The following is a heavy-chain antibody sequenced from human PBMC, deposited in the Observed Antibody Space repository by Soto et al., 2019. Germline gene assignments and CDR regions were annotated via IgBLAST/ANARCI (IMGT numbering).Heavy chain of an antibody. CDR1: GYTFTTYG. CDR2: ISAYSGKT. J-gene: IGHJ4*02. CDR3: ASGPYLGDHQY. D-gene: IGHD3-16*01. V-gene: IGHV1-18*01. Sequence: QVQLVQSGGEVKKPGASVKVSCKTSGYTFTTYGISWVRQAPGQGLEWVGWISAYSGKTNYAQKFQGKVTMTTDTSTNTAYLELRSLRSDDTAVYYCASGPYLGDHQYWGQGTLVTVSS.